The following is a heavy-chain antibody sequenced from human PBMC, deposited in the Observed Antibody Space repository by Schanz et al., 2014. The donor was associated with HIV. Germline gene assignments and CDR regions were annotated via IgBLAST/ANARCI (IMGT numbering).Heavy chain of an antibody. J-gene: IGHJ5*02. CDR3: ARVFDPDCTGGSCPGPFDP. Sequence: QVQLVQSGTEVKKPGSSVKVSCKPSGGTFRSFAISWVRQAPGQGLEWMGGIIPIFGTSNYAQKFQGRVTITADESTSTAYMELSSLRSDDTAVYYCARVFDPDCTGGSCPGPFDPWGQGTRVTVSS. CDR1: GGTFRSFA. D-gene: IGHD2-8*02. CDR2: IIPIFGTS. V-gene: IGHV1-69*01.